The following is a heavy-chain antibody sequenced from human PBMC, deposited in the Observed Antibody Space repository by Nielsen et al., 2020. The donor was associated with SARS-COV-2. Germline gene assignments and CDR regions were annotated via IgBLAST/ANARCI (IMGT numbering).Heavy chain of an antibody. Sequence: SETLSLTCTVSGGSISSGGYYWSWIRQHPGKGLEWIGYIYYSGSTYYNPSLKSRVTISVGTSKNQFSLKLSSVTAADTAVYYCAREADGGNSDYWGQGTLVTVSS. D-gene: IGHD4-23*01. V-gene: IGHV4-31*03. CDR2: IYYSGST. J-gene: IGHJ4*02. CDR1: GGSISSGGYY. CDR3: AREADGGNSDY.